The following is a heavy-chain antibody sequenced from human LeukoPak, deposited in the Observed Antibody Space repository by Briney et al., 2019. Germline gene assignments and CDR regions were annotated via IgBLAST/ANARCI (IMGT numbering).Heavy chain of an antibody. CDR1: GGTYSSYS. D-gene: IGHD2-2*01. V-gene: IGHV1-69*01. CDR3: ARVEVEYQLHVKTHHCMDV. CDR2: IIPIFGTA. Sequence: SVKVSCKASGGTYSSYSIRWVRQAPGQGLEWMGGIIPIFGTANYAQKFQGRVTITADESTSTAYMELSSLRAEDTAVYYCARVEVEYQLHVKTHHCMDVWGQGTTVTVSS. J-gene: IGHJ6*02.